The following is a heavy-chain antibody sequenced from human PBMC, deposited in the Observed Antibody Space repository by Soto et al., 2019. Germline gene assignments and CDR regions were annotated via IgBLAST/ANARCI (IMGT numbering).Heavy chain of an antibody. CDR1: GFTFSSYA. CDR2: ISYDGSNK. CDR3: AREYYYDSSGYYVTTFDY. V-gene: IGHV3-30-3*01. D-gene: IGHD3-22*01. J-gene: IGHJ4*02. Sequence: GGSLRLSCAASGFTFSSYAMHWVRQAPGKGLEWVAVISYDGSNKYYADSVKGRFTISRDNSKNTLYLQMNSLRAEDTAVYYCAREYYYDSSGYYVTTFDYWGQGTLVTVS.